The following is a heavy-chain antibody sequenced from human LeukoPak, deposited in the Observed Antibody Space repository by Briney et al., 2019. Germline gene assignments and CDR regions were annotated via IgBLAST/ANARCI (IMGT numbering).Heavy chain of an antibody. D-gene: IGHD6-13*01. CDR2: TRNKANSYTT. V-gene: IGHV3-72*01. CDR1: GFTFSSYG. Sequence: GGSLRLSCAASGFTFSSYGMDWIRQAPGKGLEWVGRTRNKANSYTTEYAASVKGRFTISRDDSKNSLYLQMNSLKTEDTAVYYCARVHSTTWDGSYFDYWGQGTLVTVSS. CDR3: ARVHSTTWDGSYFDY. J-gene: IGHJ4*02.